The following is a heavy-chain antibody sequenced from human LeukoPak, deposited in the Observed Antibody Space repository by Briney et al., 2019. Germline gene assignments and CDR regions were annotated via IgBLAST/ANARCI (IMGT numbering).Heavy chain of an antibody. CDR1: GYTFTSYG. CDR3: ARVEQWLVQGAFDI. V-gene: IGHV1-18*01. D-gene: IGHD6-19*01. J-gene: IGHJ3*02. Sequence: ASVKVSCKASGYTFTSYGISWVRPAPGQGLEWMGWISAYNGNTNYAQKLQGRVTMTTDTSTSTAYMELRSLRSDDTAVYYCARVEQWLVQGAFDIWGQGTMVTVSS. CDR2: ISAYNGNT.